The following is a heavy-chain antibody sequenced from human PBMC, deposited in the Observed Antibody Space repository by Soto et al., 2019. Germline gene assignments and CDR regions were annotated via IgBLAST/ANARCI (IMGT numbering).Heavy chain of an antibody. Sequence: EVQLLDSGGVLVQPGWSLRLSCAASGFTFSRYALSWVRQAPGKGLEWVSGSSGAGATTYYTDSVKGRFTISRDSSTNTLYLQMNSLRAEDSAVYYGARDLTSSGRSTYLGYWGQGTLVTVSS. CDR2: SSGAGATT. CDR3: ARDLTSSGRSTYLGY. D-gene: IGHD6-19*01. V-gene: IGHV3-23*01. CDR1: GFTFSRYA. J-gene: IGHJ4*02.